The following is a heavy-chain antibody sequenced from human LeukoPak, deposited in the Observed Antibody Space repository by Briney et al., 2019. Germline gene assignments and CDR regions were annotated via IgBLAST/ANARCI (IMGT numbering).Heavy chain of an antibody. CDR3: VRESLGGSSFDY. D-gene: IGHD1-26*01. CDR2: IYSGGST. CDR1: GFTVSSNY. J-gene: IGHJ4*02. V-gene: IGHV3-66*02. Sequence: PGGSLRLSCAASGFTVSSNYMSWVRQAPGKGLEWVSVIYSGGSTYYADSVKGRFTISRDNSKNTLYLQMNSLRAEDTAVYYCVRESLGGSSFDYWGQGTLVTVSS.